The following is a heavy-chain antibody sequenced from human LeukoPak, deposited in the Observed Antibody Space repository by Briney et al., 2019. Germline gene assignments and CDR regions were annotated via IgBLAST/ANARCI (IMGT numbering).Heavy chain of an antibody. V-gene: IGHV3-72*01. Sequence: GGSLRLSCVGSGFSFSDHYMDWVRQAPGKGLEWVGRDRKQGNTFITQYAASVKGRFTISRDDSTKSLYLQTNCLNTEDTAVYYCVRGRLVGLSGDFDYWGQGTMVTVSS. D-gene: IGHD2-2*01. CDR3: VRGRLVGLSGDFDY. J-gene: IGHJ4*02. CDR1: GFSFSDHY. CDR2: DRKQGNTFIT.